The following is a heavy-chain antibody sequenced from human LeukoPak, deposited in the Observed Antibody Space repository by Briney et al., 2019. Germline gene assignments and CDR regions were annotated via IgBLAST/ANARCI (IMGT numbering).Heavy chain of an antibody. Sequence: GGSLRLSCAASGFTFSSYAMHWVRQAPGKGLEWVAVISYDGSNKYYADSVKGRFTISRDNSKNALYLQMNSLRAEDTAVYYCARKDGYNSNYYYGMDVWGQGTTVTVSS. CDR1: GFTFSSYA. V-gene: IGHV3-30-3*01. D-gene: IGHD5-24*01. CDR3: ARKDGYNSNYYYGMDV. J-gene: IGHJ6*02. CDR2: ISYDGSNK.